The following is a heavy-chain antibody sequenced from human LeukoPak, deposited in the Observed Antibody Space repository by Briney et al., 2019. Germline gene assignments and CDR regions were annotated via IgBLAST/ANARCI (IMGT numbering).Heavy chain of an antibody. CDR1: GGSISSYY. J-gene: IGHJ5*02. CDR2: IYTSGST. D-gene: IGHD6-19*01. CDR3: ARGSSGWDNGGGYNWFDP. Sequence: PSDTLSLTCTVSGGSISSYYWSWIRQPAGKGLEWIGRIYTSGSTNYNPSLKSRVTMSVDTSKNQFSLKLSSVTAADTAVYYCARGSSGWDNGGGYNWFDPWGQGTLVTVSS. V-gene: IGHV4-4*07.